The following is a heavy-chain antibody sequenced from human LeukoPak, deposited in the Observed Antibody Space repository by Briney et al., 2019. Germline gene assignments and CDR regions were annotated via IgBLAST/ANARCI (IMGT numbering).Heavy chain of an antibody. J-gene: IGHJ5*02. CDR1: GFTFSSYS. D-gene: IGHD3-10*01. Sequence: GGSLRLSCAASGFTFSSYSMNWVRQAPGKGLEWVSYISSSSSTIYNADSVKGRFTISGDNAKNSLYLQMNSLRAEDTAVYYCARGFGSGSWNWFDPWGQGTLVTVSS. V-gene: IGHV3-48*01. CDR2: ISSSSSTI. CDR3: ARGFGSGSWNWFDP.